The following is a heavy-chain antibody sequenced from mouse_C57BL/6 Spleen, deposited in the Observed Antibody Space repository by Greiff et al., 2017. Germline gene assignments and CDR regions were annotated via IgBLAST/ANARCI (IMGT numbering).Heavy chain of an antibody. CDR2: IDPENGDT. J-gene: IGHJ1*03. CDR3: TRGSQYWYFDV. CDR1: GFNIKDDY. Sequence: VQLQQSGAELVRPGASVKLSCTASGFNIKDDYMHWVKQRPEQGLEWIGWIDPENGDTEYASKFQGKATITADTSSNTAYLQLSSLTSEDTAVYYCTRGSQYWYFDVWGTGTTVTVSS. V-gene: IGHV14-4*01.